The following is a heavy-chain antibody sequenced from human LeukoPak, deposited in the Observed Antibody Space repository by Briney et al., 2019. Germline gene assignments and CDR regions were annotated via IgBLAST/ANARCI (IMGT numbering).Heavy chain of an antibody. CDR2: INHSGST. CDR3: ARRSGSYSI. Sequence: SETLSLTCAVYGGSFSGYYWSWIRQPPGKGLEWIGEINHSGSTNYNPSLKSRVTISVDTSKNQFSLKLSSVTAADTAVYYCARRSGSYSIWGQGTLVTVSS. D-gene: IGHD1-26*01. J-gene: IGHJ4*02. CDR1: GGSFSGYY. V-gene: IGHV4-34*01.